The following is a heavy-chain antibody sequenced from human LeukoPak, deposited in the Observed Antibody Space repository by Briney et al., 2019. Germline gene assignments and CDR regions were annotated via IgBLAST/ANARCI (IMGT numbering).Heavy chain of an antibody. CDR3: ARHSAVTTFIFDY. Sequence: TLSSYAMSWVRQAPGKGLEWIGSIFYSGSTYYNPSLKSRVTISLDTSKNQFSLRLSSVTAADTAVYYCARHSAVTTFIFDYWGQGTLVTVSS. J-gene: IGHJ4*02. V-gene: IGHV4-39*01. D-gene: IGHD4-17*01. CDR1: TLSSYA. CDR2: IFYSGST.